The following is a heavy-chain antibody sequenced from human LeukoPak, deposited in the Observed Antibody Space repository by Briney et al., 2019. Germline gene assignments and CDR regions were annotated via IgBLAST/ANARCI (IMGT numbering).Heavy chain of an antibody. CDR1: GYTFTSYY. Sequence: ASVKVSCKASGYTFTSYYMHWVRQAPGQGFEWMGIINPSGGSASYAQKFQGRVTMTRDTSTSTVYMELSSLRSEDTAVYYCASSGHSSSTFDYWGQGTLVTVSS. CDR3: ASSGHSSSTFDY. J-gene: IGHJ4*02. CDR2: INPSGGSA. D-gene: IGHD6-6*01. V-gene: IGHV1-46*01.